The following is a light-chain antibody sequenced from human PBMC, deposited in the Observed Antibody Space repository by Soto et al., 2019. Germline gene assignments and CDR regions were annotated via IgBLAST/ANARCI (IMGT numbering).Light chain of an antibody. CDR2: DAP. CDR3: QQRSNSIFT. CDR1: QSVSSY. Sequence: EIVLTQSPATLSLSPGERATLSCRASQSVSSYLAWYQHKPGQAPRLLIYDAPNRATGIPARFSGSGSGTDFTLTISSLEPEDFVVYYCQQRSNSIFTFGPGTKVDIK. J-gene: IGKJ3*01. V-gene: IGKV3-11*01.